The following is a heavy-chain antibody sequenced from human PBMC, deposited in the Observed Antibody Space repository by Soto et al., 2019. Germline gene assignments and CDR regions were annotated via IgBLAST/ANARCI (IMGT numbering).Heavy chain of an antibody. CDR2: IWSDGSKK. V-gene: IGHV3-33*01. CDR3: AREEEVRPPIFEY. Sequence: QVQLVESGGGVVQPGRSLRLSCAASGFSFSGYGMEWVRQAPGRGLEWVALIWSDGSKKYFADSVKGRFTISRDNSKNSVSLEMHGLRVEDTAVYFCAREEEVRPPIFEYWGQGTPVTVSS. CDR1: GFSFSGYG. D-gene: IGHD3-10*01. J-gene: IGHJ4*02.